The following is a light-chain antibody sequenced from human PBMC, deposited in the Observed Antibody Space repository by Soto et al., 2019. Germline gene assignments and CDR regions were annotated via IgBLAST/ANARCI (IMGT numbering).Light chain of an antibody. CDR3: QQYNNWPQT. CDR1: QSVSSN. V-gene: IGKV3-15*01. CDR2: GAS. J-gene: IGKJ1*01. Sequence: EIVTSQSPATLSVSQGERATLSCGASQSVSSNLAWYQQKPGQAPRLLIYGASTRATGIPARFSGSGSGTEFTLTISSLQSEDFAVYYCQQYNNWPQTFGQGTKV.